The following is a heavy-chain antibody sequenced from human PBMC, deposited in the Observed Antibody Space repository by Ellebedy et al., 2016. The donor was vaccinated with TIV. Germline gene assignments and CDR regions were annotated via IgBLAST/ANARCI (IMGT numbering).Heavy chain of an antibody. CDR2: IYPGDSDT. D-gene: IGHD6-19*01. J-gene: IGHJ4*02. V-gene: IGHV5-51*01. Sequence: GGSLRLSCKGSGYSFTSYWIGWVRQMPGKGLEWMGIIYPGDSDTRYSPSFQGQVTISTDKSISTAYLQWSSLKASDTAMYYCARTSSSDWLYYFDYWGQGTLVTVSS. CDR3: ARTSSSDWLYYFDY. CDR1: GYSFTSYW.